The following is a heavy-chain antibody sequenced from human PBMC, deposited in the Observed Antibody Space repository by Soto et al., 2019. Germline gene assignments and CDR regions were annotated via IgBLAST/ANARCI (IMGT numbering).Heavy chain of an antibody. CDR2: IIPIFGTA. CDR1: GGTFSSYA. CDR3: ARDHCSSTSCYSWFDP. V-gene: IGHV1-69*13. J-gene: IGHJ5*02. D-gene: IGHD2-2*02. Sequence: SVKVSCKASGGTFSSYAISWVRQAPGQGLEWMGGIIPIFGTANYAQKFQGRVTITADESTSTAYMELSSLRSEDTAVYYCARDHCSSTSCYSWFDPWGQGTLVTVSS.